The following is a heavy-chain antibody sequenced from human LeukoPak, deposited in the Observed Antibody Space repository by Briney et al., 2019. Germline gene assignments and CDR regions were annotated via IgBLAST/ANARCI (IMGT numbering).Heavy chain of an antibody. CDR3: ARPNSSGWSDY. V-gene: IGHV4-59*08. Sequence: SETLSLTCTVSGGSISSYYWSWIRQPPGKGLEWIGYIYYSGCTNYNPSLKSRVTISVDTSKNQFSLKLSSVTAADTAVYYCARPNSSGWSDYWGQGTLVTVSS. D-gene: IGHD6-19*01. J-gene: IGHJ4*02. CDR1: GGSISSYY. CDR2: IYYSGCT.